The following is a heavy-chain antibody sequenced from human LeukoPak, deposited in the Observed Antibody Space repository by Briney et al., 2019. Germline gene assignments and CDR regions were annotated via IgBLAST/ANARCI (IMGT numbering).Heavy chain of an antibody. CDR2: INQDGSTK. Sequence: GGSLRLSCAASGFIFSTSWMNWVRQAPGKGLEWVADINQDGSTKYYVDSVRGRFTISRDNAKNSLYLQMNSLRADDTAVYYCARDKAGYDSSGAVDYWGQGTLVTVSS. J-gene: IGHJ4*02. D-gene: IGHD3-22*01. CDR1: GFIFSTSW. V-gene: IGHV3-7*05. CDR3: ARDKAGYDSSGAVDY.